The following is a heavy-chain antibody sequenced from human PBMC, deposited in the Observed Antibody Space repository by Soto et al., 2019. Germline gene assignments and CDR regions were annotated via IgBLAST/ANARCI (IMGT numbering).Heavy chain of an antibody. Sequence: SETLSLTCTVSGGSISSSSYYWGWIRQPPGKGLEWIGSIYYSGSTYYNPSLKSRVTISVDTSKNQLSLKLSCVTAADTAVYYCTLDVTIPTGMDVWGKGTTVTVSS. V-gene: IGHV4-39*01. CDR1: GGSISSSSYY. J-gene: IGHJ6*04. CDR3: TLDVTIPTGMDV. D-gene: IGHD3-3*01. CDR2: IYYSGST.